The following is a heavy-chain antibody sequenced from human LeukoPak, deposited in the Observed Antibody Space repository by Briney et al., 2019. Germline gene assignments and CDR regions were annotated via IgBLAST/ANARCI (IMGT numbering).Heavy chain of an antibody. D-gene: IGHD3-3*01. J-gene: IGHJ4*02. CDR3: ARAPSKYYDFWSGRYFDY. V-gene: IGHV4-34*01. Sequence: SEALSLTCAVCGGSFRGYYWSWIRQPPGKGLEWIGEINHSGSTNYNPSLKSRVTISVDTSKNQFSLKLSSVTAADTAVYYCARAPSKYYDFWSGRYFDYWGQGTLVTVSS. CDR1: GGSFRGYY. CDR2: INHSGST.